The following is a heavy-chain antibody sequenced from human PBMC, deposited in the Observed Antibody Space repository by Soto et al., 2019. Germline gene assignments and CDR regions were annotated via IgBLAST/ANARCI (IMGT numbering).Heavy chain of an antibody. CDR3: ARVGPAAIVDFDY. D-gene: IGHD2-2*02. CDR2: INAGNGNT. J-gene: IGHJ4*02. CDR1: GYTFTSYG. Sequence: ASVKVSCKASGYTFTSYGISWVRQAPGQRLEWMGWINAGNGNTKYSQKFQGRVTITRDTSASTAYMELSSLRSEDTAVYYCARVGPAAIVDFDYWGQGTLVTVSS. V-gene: IGHV1-3*01.